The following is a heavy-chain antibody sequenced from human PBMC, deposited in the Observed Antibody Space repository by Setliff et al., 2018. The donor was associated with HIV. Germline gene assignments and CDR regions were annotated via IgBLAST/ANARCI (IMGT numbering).Heavy chain of an antibody. CDR3: ARGADFWSGSSNFDY. Sequence: ASVKVSCKAYGYTFTAYYMHWVRQAPGQGLEWMGWINPNSGGTNYAQKFRGRVTMTRDTSINTALMYLSSLRSDDTAIYFCARGADFWSGSSNFDYWGQGTQVTVSS. CDR1: GYTFTAYY. D-gene: IGHD3-3*01. V-gene: IGHV1-2*02. CDR2: INPNSGGT. J-gene: IGHJ4*02.